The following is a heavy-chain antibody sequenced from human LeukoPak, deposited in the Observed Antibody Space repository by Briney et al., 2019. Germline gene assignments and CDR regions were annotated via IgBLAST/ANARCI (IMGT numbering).Heavy chain of an antibody. CDR3: ARGIDSGGYQHKGFGP. V-gene: IGHV4-61*02. J-gene: IGHJ5*02. Sequence: SETLSLTCTVSGDSISDGAYYWSWLRQPAGKGLEWIGRIYAGGRTNYNPSLKSRVTISVDTSKNQFSLRLSSVTAADTAVYYCARGIDSGGYQHKGFGPWGQGTLVTVSS. CDR2: IYAGGRT. D-gene: IGHD3-22*01. CDR1: GDSISDGAYY.